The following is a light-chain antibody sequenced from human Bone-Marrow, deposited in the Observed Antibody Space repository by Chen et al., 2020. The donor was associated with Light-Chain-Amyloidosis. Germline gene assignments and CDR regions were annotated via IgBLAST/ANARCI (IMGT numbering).Light chain of an antibody. CDR3: ERTYNAAYT. CDR1: QGISSY. V-gene: IGKV1-27*01. Sequence: DIQLTQSPSSLSASVVDRVTITCRVSQGISSYLNWYRQKPGKVPKLLIYSASNLQSGVPSRVRGSGSATDFTLTISSLQSEYVGMYYGERTYNAAYTFVQGTKLEIK. CDR2: SAS. J-gene: IGKJ2*01.